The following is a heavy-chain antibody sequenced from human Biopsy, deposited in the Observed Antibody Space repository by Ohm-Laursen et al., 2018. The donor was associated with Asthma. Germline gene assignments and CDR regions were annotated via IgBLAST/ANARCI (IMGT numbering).Heavy chain of an antibody. D-gene: IGHD6-19*01. V-gene: IGHV1-69*13. Sequence: SVKVSCKISGYSLTDLSMHWVRQAPGQGLEWMGGIITVFGTTTYPQKFQGRVTITADDSTSTAYMEVTSLRSEDTAIYYCARCQVGYSSGWSLLLKKIYYSGMDVWGQGTAVTVSS. CDR3: ARCQVGYSSGWSLLLKKIYYSGMDV. J-gene: IGHJ6*02. CDR2: IITVFGTT. CDR1: GYSLTDLS.